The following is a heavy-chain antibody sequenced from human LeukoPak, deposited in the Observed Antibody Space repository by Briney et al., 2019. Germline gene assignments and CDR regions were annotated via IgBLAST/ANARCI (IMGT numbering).Heavy chain of an antibody. J-gene: IGHJ4*02. Sequence: SETLSLTCTVSGGSISSYYWSWIRQPPGKGLEWIGYIYYSGSTNYNPSLKSRVTISVDTSKNQFSLKLSSVTAADTAVYYCAREAAAGTPPQFDYWGQGTLVTVSS. D-gene: IGHD6-13*01. CDR3: AREAAAGTPPQFDY. CDR2: IYYSGST. CDR1: GGSISSYY. V-gene: IGHV4-59*01.